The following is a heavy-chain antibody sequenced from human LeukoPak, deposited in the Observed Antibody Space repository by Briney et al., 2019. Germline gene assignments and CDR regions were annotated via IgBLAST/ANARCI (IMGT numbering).Heavy chain of an antibody. D-gene: IGHD3-10*01. CDR1: GFTFSTYA. J-gene: IGHJ4*02. V-gene: IGHV3-23*01. Sequence: GGSLRLSCAASGFTFSTYAMSWVRQAPGKGLEWVSAISGSGGSTYYADSVKGRFTISRDNSKNTLYLQMNSLRAEDTAVYYCAPDMVRGESPFDYWGQGTLVTVSS. CDR3: APDMVRGESPFDY. CDR2: ISGSGGST.